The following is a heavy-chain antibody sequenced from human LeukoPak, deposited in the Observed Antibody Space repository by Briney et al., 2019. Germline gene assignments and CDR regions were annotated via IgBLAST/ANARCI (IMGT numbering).Heavy chain of an antibody. CDR3: AKSKTYGDFGYFDY. J-gene: IGHJ4*02. CDR2: ISHDGNDK. V-gene: IGHV3-30*18. Sequence: GRSLRLSRAASGFSFSSYGMNWVRQAPGQGLEWVAFISHDGNDKDYADSVKGRFTISRDNSKNTLYVQMNSLRAKDTAMYYCAKSKTYGDFGYFDYWGQGILVTVSS. D-gene: IGHD4-17*01. CDR1: GFSFSSYG.